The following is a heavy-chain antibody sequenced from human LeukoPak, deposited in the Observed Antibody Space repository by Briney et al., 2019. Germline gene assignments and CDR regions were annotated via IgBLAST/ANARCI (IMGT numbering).Heavy chain of an antibody. D-gene: IGHD6-19*01. V-gene: IGHV4-61*02. J-gene: IGHJ4*02. CDR3: AREGAYSSGWPAIFDY. CDR1: GGSISSGSYC. Sequence: PSETLSLTCTVSGGSISSGSYCWSWIRQPGGKGLEWIGRIYTSGSTNYNPSLKSRVTISVDKSKNQFALKLSSATAAHTAVYYCAREGAYSSGWPAIFDYCGQGTPVTVSS. CDR2: IYTSGST.